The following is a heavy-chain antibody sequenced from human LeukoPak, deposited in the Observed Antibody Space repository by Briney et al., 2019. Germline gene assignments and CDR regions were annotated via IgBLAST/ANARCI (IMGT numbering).Heavy chain of an antibody. D-gene: IGHD4-17*01. CDR3: ARHGDGFYHGMDV. J-gene: IGHJ6*01. CDR2: ISSGGHNI. V-gene: IGHV3-21*01. Sequence: PGGSLRLSCAASDFTLSRYSMNWFRQAPGEGLEWVSSISSGGHNIYYADPVKGRFTISRDNAKNSLYLQMNSLRVEDTAVYYCARHGDGFYHGMDVWGQGTTVTVSS. CDR1: DFTLSRYS.